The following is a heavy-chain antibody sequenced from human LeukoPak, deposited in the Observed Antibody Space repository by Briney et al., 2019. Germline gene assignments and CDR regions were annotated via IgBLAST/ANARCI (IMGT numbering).Heavy chain of an antibody. V-gene: IGHV4-34*01. J-gene: IGHJ4*02. CDR3: AREKDYGLDY. CDR1: GGSFSGYY. CDR2: INHSGST. Sequence: SETLSLTCAVYGGSFSGYYWSLIRQPPGKGLEWIGEINHSGSTNYNPSLKSRVTISVDTSKNQFSLKLSSVTAADTAVYYCAREKDYGLDYWGQGTLVTVSS. D-gene: IGHD4-17*01.